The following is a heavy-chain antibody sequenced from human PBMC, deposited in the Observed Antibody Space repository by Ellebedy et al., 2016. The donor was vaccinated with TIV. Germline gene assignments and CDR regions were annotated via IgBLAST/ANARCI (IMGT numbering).Heavy chain of an antibody. CDR2: IYYSGNT. Sequence: SETLSLXXTVPGGSISTYYWTWIRQPPGKGLEWIGYIYYSGNTNYNPSLKSRVTISVDTSKNQFSLKLSSVTAADTAVYYCARVGKVDTGMVTDYWGQGTLVTVSS. CDR1: GGSISTYY. J-gene: IGHJ4*02. D-gene: IGHD5-18*01. V-gene: IGHV4-59*01. CDR3: ARVGKVDTGMVTDY.